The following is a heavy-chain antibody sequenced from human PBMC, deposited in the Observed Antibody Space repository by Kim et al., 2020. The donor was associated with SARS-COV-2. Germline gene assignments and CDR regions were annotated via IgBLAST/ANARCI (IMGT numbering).Heavy chain of an antibody. Sequence: SVKGRFTISRDDSKNTAYLQMNSRKTEDTAVYYCTRTSSRGYSQNYGMDVWGQGTTVTVSS. V-gene: IGHV3-73*01. CDR3: TRTSSRGYSQNYGMDV. J-gene: IGHJ6*02. D-gene: IGHD5-18*01.